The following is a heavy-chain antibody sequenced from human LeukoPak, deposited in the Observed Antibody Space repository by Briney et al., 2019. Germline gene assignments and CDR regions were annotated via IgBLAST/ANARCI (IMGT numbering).Heavy chain of an antibody. V-gene: IGHV3-74*01. D-gene: IGHD3-16*01. CDR3: HPLAFVSN. J-gene: IGHJ4*02. CDR2: IKDDGSTT. CDR1: GFTFGGRL. Sequence: GGSLRLSCAVSGFTFGGRLMHWVRQAPGKGLVWVALIKDDGSTTNYADSVKGRFTASRDDAKNTVYLQMSSLRAEDTAVYYCHPLAFVSNWGQGTLVTVSS.